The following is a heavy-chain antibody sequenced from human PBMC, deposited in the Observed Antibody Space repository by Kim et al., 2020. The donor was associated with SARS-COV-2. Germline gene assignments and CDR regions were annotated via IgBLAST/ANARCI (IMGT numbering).Heavy chain of an antibody. V-gene: IGHV1-69*13. CDR2: IIPIFGTA. Sequence: SVKVSCKASGGTFSSYAISWVRQAPGQGLEWMGGIIPIFGTANYAQKFQGRVTITADESTSTAYMELSSLRSEDTAVYYCARYQLERRRDPYYYYYYGMDVWGQGTTVTVSS. J-gene: IGHJ6*02. CDR3: ARYQLERRRDPYYYYYYGMDV. CDR1: GGTFSSYA. D-gene: IGHD1-1*01.